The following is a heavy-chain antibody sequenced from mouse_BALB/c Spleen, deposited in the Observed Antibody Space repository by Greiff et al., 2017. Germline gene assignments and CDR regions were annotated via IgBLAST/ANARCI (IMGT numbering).Heavy chain of an antibody. J-gene: IGHJ3*01. CDR1: GFSITSGYS. CDR2: IHYSGST. V-gene: IGHV3-1*02. D-gene: IGHD1-1*01. Sequence: EVKLEESGPDLVKPSQSLSLTCTVTGFSITSGYSWHWIRQSPGNLLEWMGYIHYSGSTNYNPSLKSRISITRDTSKNQFFLQLNSVTTEDTATYYCAKAIVYSGSSYDWFAYWGQGTLVTVSA. CDR3: AKAIVYSGSSYDWFAY.